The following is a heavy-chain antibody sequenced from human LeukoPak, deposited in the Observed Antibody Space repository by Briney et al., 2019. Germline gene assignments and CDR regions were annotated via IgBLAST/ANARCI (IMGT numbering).Heavy chain of an antibody. CDR1: GFTFSDYY. D-gene: IGHD6-13*01. CDR3: AREGAAGTYYFDY. Sequence: KTGGSLRLSCVASGFTFSDYYMSWIRQAPGKGLEWVSYISSSGGTIYYADSVKGRFTISRDNAKNSLYLQMNSLRAEDTAVYYCAREGAAGTYYFDYWGQGTLVTVSS. J-gene: IGHJ4*02. CDR2: ISSSGGTI. V-gene: IGHV3-11*04.